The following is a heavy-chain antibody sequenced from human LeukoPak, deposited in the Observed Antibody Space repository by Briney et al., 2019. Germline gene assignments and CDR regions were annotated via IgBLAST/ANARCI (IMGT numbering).Heavy chain of an antibody. V-gene: IGHV4-39*01. J-gene: IGHJ4*02. Sequence: SETLSLTCSVSGGSIGSSTYYWSWIRQPPGRGLEWIGSIYDRGTTNYNPSLGNRVTISLDTSKNQFSLKLTSVTAADTAVYFCSRRGDYWGQGALVTVSS. CDR3: SRRGDY. CDR2: IYDRGTT. CDR1: GGSIGSSTYY.